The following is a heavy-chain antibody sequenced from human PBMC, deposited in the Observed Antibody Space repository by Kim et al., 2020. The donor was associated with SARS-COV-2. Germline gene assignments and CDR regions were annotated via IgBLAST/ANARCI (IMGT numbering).Heavy chain of an antibody. J-gene: IGHJ4*02. CDR3: ARHGRYCSSTSCQTSLDY. V-gene: IGHV5-10-1*01. D-gene: IGHD2-2*01. CDR1: GYSFTSYW. CDR2: IDPSDSYT. Sequence: ESLKISCKGSGYSFTSYWISWVRQMPGKGLEWMGRIDPSDSYTNYSPSFQGHVTISADKSISTAYLQWSSLKASDTAMYYCARHGRYCSSTSCQTSLDYWGQGTLVTVSS.